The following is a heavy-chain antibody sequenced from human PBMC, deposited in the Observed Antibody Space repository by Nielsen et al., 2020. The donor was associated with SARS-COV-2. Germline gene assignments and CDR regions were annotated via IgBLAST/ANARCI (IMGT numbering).Heavy chain of an antibody. V-gene: IGHV4-34*01. Sequence: SETLSLTCAVYGGSFSGYYWSWIRQPPGKGLEWIGEINHSGGTNYKPSLESRLTISVDASKSQFSLKLTSVTAADTAVYYCARRNRLASPGAHFDLWARGTLVTVSS. D-gene: IGHD1-14*01. J-gene: IGHJ2*01. CDR2: INHSGGT. CDR3: ARRNRLASPGAHFDL. CDR1: GGSFSGYY.